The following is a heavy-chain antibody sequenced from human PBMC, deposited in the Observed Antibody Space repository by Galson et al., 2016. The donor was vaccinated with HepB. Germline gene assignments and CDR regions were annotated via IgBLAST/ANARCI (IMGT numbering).Heavy chain of an antibody. J-gene: IGHJ4*02. CDR1: GYTLASYG. Sequence: SVKVSCKASGYTLASYGFSWVRQAPGQGLEWMGWISGYNGNTNYAQKLQGRVTMTIDTSTSTAYMDLRSLRSDDTAVYFCASVRGYSSVWSEAAFDYWGQGTLVTVSS. CDR2: ISGYNGNT. D-gene: IGHD6-19*01. V-gene: IGHV1-18*01. CDR3: ASVRGYSSVWSEAAFDY.